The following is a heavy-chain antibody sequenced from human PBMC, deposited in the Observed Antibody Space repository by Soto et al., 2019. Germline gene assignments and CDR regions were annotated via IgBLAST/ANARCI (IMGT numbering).Heavy chain of an antibody. CDR1: GGTFNSYA. CDR3: ASQQLGPSYYYGMDV. Sequence: QVQLVQSGAEVKKPGSSVKVSCKASGGTFNSYAISWVRQAPGQGLEWMGGTIPIFRTADYAQKFQGRVTXXADESTSTAYMELSSLRSEDTAVYYWASQQLGPSYYYGMDVWGQGTTVTVSS. CDR2: TIPIFRTA. V-gene: IGHV1-69*12. J-gene: IGHJ6*02. D-gene: IGHD6-6*01.